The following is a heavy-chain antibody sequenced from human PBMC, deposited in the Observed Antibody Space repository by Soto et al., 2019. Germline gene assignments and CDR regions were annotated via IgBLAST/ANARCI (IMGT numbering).Heavy chain of an antibody. Sequence: GGSLRLSCAASRFTFSSYAMSWVRQAPGRGLEWVSGISGSGGITDYADSVKGRFTSSRDNSKNTRYLQMNSLRAGETAVYYCAKEARYSSVSTSYYFEFDHWGQGTLVTVSS. CDR1: RFTFSSYA. CDR3: AKEARYSSVSTSYYFEFDH. D-gene: IGHD6-19*01. J-gene: IGHJ4*02. CDR2: ISGSGGIT. V-gene: IGHV3-23*01.